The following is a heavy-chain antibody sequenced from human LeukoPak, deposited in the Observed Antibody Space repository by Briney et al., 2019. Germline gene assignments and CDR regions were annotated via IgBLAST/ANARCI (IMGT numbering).Heavy chain of an antibody. V-gene: IGHV3-7*01. CDR1: GFTFSSYA. J-gene: IGHJ3*02. D-gene: IGHD4-17*01. Sequence: GRSLRLSCAASGFTFSSYAMHWVRQAPGKGLEWVANIKQDGSEKYYVDSVKGRFTISRDNAKNSLYLQMNSLRAEDTAVYYCARDDYGDYDPIDAFDIWGQGTMVTVSS. CDR3: ARDDYGDYDPIDAFDI. CDR2: IKQDGSEK.